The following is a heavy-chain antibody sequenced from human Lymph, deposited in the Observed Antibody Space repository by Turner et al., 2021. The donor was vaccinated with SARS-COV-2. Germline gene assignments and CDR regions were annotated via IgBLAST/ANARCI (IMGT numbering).Heavy chain of an antibody. CDR3: ANLYPTVSWEFPYGMDV. Sequence: EVQLLESGGGLVQPGGSLRLSCAASGFTSNNYAMSWVRQAPGKGLEWVSTISGSGGSTYYADSVKGRFIISRDNSKNTLYLQMNSLRAEDTAVYYCANLYPTVSWEFPYGMDVWGQGTTVTVSS. CDR1: GFTSNNYA. D-gene: IGHD3-16*01. CDR2: ISGSGGST. J-gene: IGHJ6*02. V-gene: IGHV3-23*01.